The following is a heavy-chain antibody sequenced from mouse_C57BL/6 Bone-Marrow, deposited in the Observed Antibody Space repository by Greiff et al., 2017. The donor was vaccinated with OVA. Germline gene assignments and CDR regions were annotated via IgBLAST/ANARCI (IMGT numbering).Heavy chain of an antibody. Sequence: EVLLVEPGGGLVKPGGSLKLSCAASGFTFSDYGMHWVRQAPEQGLEWVAYISSGSSTIYYTDTVKGRFTFSRDNAKNTLFLQMSSLRSEDTAMYYCARKATVDFDYWGQGTTLTVSS. CDR2: ISSGSSTI. CDR1: GFTFSDYG. D-gene: IGHD1-1*01. J-gene: IGHJ2*01. V-gene: IGHV5-17*01. CDR3: ARKATVDFDY.